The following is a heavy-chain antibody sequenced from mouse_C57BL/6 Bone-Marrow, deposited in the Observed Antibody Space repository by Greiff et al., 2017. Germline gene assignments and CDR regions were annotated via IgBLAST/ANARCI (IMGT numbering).Heavy chain of an antibody. V-gene: IGHV1-69*01. Sequence: QVQLQQPGAELVMPGASVKLSCKASGYTFTSYWMHWVKQRPGQGLEWIGEIDPSDSYTNYNQKFKGKSTLTVDKSSSTAYMQLSSLTSEDSAVYYSARRWSWNRNYFDYWGQGTTLTVSS. J-gene: IGHJ2*01. CDR3: ARRWSWNRNYFDY. CDR2: IDPSDSYT. D-gene: IGHD1-1*02. CDR1: GYTFTSYW.